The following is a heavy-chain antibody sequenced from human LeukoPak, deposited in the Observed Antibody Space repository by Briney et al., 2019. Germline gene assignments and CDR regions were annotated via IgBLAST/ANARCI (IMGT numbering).Heavy chain of an antibody. J-gene: IGHJ4*02. D-gene: IGHD6-13*01. CDR1: GFTFSSYW. Sequence: GGSLRLSCVASGFTFSSYWMTWVRQAPGKGLEWVANIKEDGSEKYYVDSVKGRFTISRDNAKNSLYLQMNSLRAEDTAVYYCARDGGYSSSFWGQGTLVTVSS. V-gene: IGHV3-7*01. CDR2: IKEDGSEK. CDR3: ARDGGYSSSF.